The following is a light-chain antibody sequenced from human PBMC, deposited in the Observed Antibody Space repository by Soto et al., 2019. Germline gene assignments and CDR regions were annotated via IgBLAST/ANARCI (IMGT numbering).Light chain of an antibody. CDR2: GAS. CDR3: QHYNNWPSWT. Sequence: EIVMTQSPATLSVSPGERATLSCRASQSVSTNLAWYQQKLGQAPRLLIYGASTRATGIPARFSGSGSGTEFTLTISSLQSEDFAVYYCQHYNNWPSWTFGQGTKVDIK. V-gene: IGKV3-15*01. J-gene: IGKJ1*01. CDR1: QSVSTN.